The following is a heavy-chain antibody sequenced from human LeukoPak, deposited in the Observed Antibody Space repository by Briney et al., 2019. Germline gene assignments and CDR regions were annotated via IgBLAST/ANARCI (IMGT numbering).Heavy chain of an antibody. Sequence: GGSLRLSCAASGFTLSSYAMSWVRQAPGKGLEWVSAISGSGGSAYYADSVKGRFTISRDNSKNTLYLQMNSLRAEDTAVYYCAREGGPGYSYGIRSRNYYYGMDVWGQGTTVIVSS. V-gene: IGHV3-23*01. J-gene: IGHJ6*02. D-gene: IGHD5-18*01. CDR2: ISGSGGSA. CDR1: GFTLSSYA. CDR3: AREGGPGYSYGIRSRNYYYGMDV.